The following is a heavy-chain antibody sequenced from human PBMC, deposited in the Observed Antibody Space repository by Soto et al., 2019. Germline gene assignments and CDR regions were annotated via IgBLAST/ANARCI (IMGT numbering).Heavy chain of an antibody. CDR1: GYTFTSYG. J-gene: IGHJ5*02. CDR2: ISAYNGNT. V-gene: IGHV1-18*01. CDR3: ARDSVVVHNWFDP. D-gene: IGHD2-2*01. Sequence: XSVKVSCKASGYTFTSYGIIWVRQAPGQGLEWMGWISAYNGNTNYAQKLQGRVTMTTDTSTSTAYMELRSLRSDDTAVYYCARDSVVVHNWFDPWGQGTLVTVSS.